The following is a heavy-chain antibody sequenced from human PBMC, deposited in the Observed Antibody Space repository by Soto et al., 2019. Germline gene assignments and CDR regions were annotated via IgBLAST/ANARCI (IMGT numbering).Heavy chain of an antibody. CDR3: AKDQLERGGYYYDSSGYPPDY. CDR2: ISYDGRNK. Sequence: GGSLRLSCAASGFTFSRYGMHWVRQAPGKGLEWVAVISYDGRNKYQADAVKGRFTISRDNSKNTLYLQMNSLRAEDTAVYYCAKDQLERGGYYYDSSGYPPDYWGQGTLVTVSS. D-gene: IGHD3-22*01. V-gene: IGHV3-30*18. CDR1: GFTFSRYG. J-gene: IGHJ4*02.